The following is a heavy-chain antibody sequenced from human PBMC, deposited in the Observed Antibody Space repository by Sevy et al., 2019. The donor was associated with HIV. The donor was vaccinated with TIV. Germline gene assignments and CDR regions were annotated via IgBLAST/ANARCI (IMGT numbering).Heavy chain of an antibody. J-gene: IGHJ4*02. CDR3: ARNSGN. D-gene: IGHD6-19*01. CDR1: GFTFTNFW. Sequence: GGSVRLSCAASGFTFTNFWMSWVRQAPGKGVEWVANVNNDGSGQKYADSVKGRFIISRDNAKNSLYLQMNSLRTEDTAVYYCARNSGNWGQGTLVTVSS. CDR2: VNNDGSGQ. V-gene: IGHV3-7*01.